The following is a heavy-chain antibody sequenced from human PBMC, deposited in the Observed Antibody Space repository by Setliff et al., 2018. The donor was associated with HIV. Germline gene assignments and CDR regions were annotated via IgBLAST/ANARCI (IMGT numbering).Heavy chain of an antibody. CDR3: ARTLRDIAVAYYFDY. CDR2: INHSGST. J-gene: IGHJ4*02. V-gene: IGHV4-34*01. CDR1: GGSFSGYY. D-gene: IGHD6-19*01. Sequence: PSETQSLTCAVYGGSFSGYYWSWIRQPPGKGLEWIGEINHSGSTNYNPSLKSRVTISVDTSKNQFSLKLSSVTAADTAVYYCARTLRDIAVAYYFDYWGQGTLVTVSS.